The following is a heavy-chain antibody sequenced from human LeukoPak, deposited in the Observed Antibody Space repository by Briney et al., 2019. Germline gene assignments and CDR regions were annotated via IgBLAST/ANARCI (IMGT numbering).Heavy chain of an antibody. V-gene: IGHV3-7*01. CDR3: ARDNSSGWYFARDNHFDY. CDR2: IKQDGSEK. Sequence: PGGSLRLSCAASGFTFSSYWMSWVRQAPGKGLEWVANIKQDGSEKYYVDSVKGRFTISRDNAKNSLYLQMNSLRAEDTAVYYFARDNSSGWYFARDNHFDYWGQGTLVTVSS. J-gene: IGHJ4*02. D-gene: IGHD6-19*01. CDR1: GFTFSSYW.